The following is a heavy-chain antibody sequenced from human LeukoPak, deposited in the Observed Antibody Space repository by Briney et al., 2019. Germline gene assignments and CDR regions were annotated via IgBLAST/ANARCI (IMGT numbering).Heavy chain of an antibody. CDR3: ARGRVSGTTLYFDY. CDR1: GGSISSDSDY. Sequence: PSETLSLTCTVSGGSISSDSDYWSWIRQPAGKGLEWIGRIHSGSTDYNPSLRSRLTISVDTSKNQFSLKLSSVTAADTAVYYCARGRVSGTTLYFDYWGQGTLFTVSS. V-gene: IGHV4-61*02. D-gene: IGHD1-1*01. J-gene: IGHJ4*02. CDR2: IHSGST.